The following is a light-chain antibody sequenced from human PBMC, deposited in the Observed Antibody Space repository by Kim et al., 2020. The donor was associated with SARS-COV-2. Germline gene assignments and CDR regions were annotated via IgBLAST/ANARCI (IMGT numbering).Light chain of an antibody. Sequence: ASVGDRVTITCRASQSISSYLNWYQQKPGKAPKLLNYAASSLQSGVPSRFSGSGSGTDFTLTISSLQPEDFATYYCQQSYSTPTTFGQGTKVEIK. CDR2: AAS. V-gene: IGKV1-39*01. J-gene: IGKJ1*01. CDR3: QQSYSTPTT. CDR1: QSISSY.